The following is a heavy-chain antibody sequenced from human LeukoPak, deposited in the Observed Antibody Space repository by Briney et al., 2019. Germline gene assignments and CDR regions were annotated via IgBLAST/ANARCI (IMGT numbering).Heavy chain of an antibody. D-gene: IGHD2-15*01. CDR2: IIPIFGTA. Sequence: SVKVSCKASGGTFSSYAISWVRQAPGQGLEWMGGIIPIFGTANYAQKFQGRVTITADESTSTAYMELSSLRSEDTAVCYCASHRYCSGGSCYRWSPYYFDYWGQGTLVTVSS. CDR1: GGTFSSYA. V-gene: IGHV1-69*01. J-gene: IGHJ4*02. CDR3: ASHRYCSGGSCYRWSPYYFDY.